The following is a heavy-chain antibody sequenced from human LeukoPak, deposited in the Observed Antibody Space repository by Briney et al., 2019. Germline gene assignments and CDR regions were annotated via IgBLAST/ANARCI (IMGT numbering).Heavy chain of an antibody. V-gene: IGHV3-30-3*01. CDR3: ARDDPYSSGWYIVFDI. J-gene: IGHJ3*02. D-gene: IGHD6-19*01. CDR2: ISYDGTNK. Sequence: GGSLRLSCVASGFTFSTYAMHWVRQAPGKGLEWVAIISYDGTNKYYADSVKGRFTISRDNSKNTLYLQMNSLRAEDTAVYYCARDDPYSSGWYIVFDIWGQGTMVTVSS. CDR1: GFTFSTYA.